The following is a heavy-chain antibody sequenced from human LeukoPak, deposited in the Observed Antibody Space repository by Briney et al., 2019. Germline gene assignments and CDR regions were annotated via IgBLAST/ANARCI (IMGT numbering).Heavy chain of an antibody. CDR1: GFTVSSKY. D-gene: IGHD3-10*01. Sequence: PGGSLRLSCIASGFTVSSKYMSWVRQAPGKGLEWVSVLYSGGQAFYPDSVRGRFTISRDNSKNTLFLQMNNLRAEDTAVYYCARDLWGSGSYNFYFYGMDVWGQGTTVTVSS. V-gene: IGHV3-53*01. J-gene: IGHJ6*02. CDR2: LYSGGQA. CDR3: ARDLWGSGSYNFYFYGMDV.